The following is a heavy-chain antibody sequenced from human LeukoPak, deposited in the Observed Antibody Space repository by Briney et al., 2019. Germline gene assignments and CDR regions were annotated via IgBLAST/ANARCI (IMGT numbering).Heavy chain of an antibody. J-gene: IGHJ6*03. Sequence: PSETLSLTCTVPGGSISNNYWGWIRQPPGKRLEWIGYIFYSGSTNYNPSLKSRVTISVDTSKNQFSLKLSSVTAADTAVYYCARALPDYYYFYMDVWGKGTTVTVSS. CDR2: IFYSGST. CDR1: GGSISNNY. D-gene: IGHD2-2*01. V-gene: IGHV4-59*12. CDR3: ARALPDYYYFYMDV.